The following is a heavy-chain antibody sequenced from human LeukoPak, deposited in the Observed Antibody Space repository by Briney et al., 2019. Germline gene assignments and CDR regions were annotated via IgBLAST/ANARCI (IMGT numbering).Heavy chain of an antibody. D-gene: IGHD7-27*01. J-gene: IGHJ4*02. CDR3: TTDTSGDDY. Sequence: PGGSLRLYCAASGFTFSNAWMSWVRQAPGNGLKWDGRIESKTDGGTTDYAAPVKGRFTISRDDSKNTLYLQMNSLKTEDTAVSYCTTDTSGDDYWRRGTLVTVSS. V-gene: IGHV3-15*04. CDR1: GFTFSNAW. CDR2: IESKTDGGTT.